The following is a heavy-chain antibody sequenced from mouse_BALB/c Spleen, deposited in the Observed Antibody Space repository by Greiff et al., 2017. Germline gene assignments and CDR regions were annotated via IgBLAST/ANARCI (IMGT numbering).Heavy chain of an antibody. Sequence: LVESGAELVKPGASVKLSCKASGYTFTSYYMYWVKQRPGQGLEWIGGINPSNGGTNFNEKFKSKATLTVDKSSSTAYMQLSSLTSEDSAVYYCTRGGYYYGSPYFDYWGQGTTLTVSS. D-gene: IGHD1-1*01. CDR1: GYTFTSYY. V-gene: IGHV1S81*02. J-gene: IGHJ2*01. CDR2: INPSNGGT. CDR3: TRGGYYYGSPYFDY.